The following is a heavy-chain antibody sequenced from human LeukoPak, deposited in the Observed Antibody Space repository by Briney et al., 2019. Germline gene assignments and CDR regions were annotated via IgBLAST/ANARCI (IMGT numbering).Heavy chain of an antibody. CDR2: IWYDGSNK. D-gene: IGHD6-19*01. V-gene: IGHV3-33*01. CDR3: ARDIAVHGNYDY. CDR1: GFTFSSNG. Sequence: GGSLRLSCAASGFTFSSNGMHWVRQAPGKGLEWVAVIWYDGSNKYYADSVKGRFTISRDNSKNTLYLQMNSLRAEDTAVYYCARDIAVHGNYDYWGQGTLVTVSS. J-gene: IGHJ4*02.